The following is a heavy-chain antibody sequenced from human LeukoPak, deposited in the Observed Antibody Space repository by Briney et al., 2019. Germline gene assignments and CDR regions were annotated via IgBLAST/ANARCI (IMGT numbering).Heavy chain of an antibody. CDR3: AREAVAMGVDY. CDR1: GFTFSSYT. Sequence: GGSLRLSCAASGFTFSSYTMSWVRQAPGRGLEWVANIKENGNDKYYVDSVKGRFTISRDNAKNSLYLQMNSLRAEDTAVYYCAREAVAMGVDYWGQGTLVTVSS. CDR2: IKENGNDK. J-gene: IGHJ4*02. V-gene: IGHV3-7*01. D-gene: IGHD5-18*01.